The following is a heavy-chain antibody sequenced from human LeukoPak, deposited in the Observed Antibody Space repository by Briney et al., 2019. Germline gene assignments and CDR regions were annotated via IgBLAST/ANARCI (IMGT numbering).Heavy chain of an antibody. D-gene: IGHD6-19*01. CDR2: FDPDDGKT. CDR3: ATLRGAVQWTPKYYFDY. V-gene: IGHV1-24*01. J-gene: IGHJ4*02. CDR1: ADTLSESY. Sequence: ASVKVSCHMSADTLSESYIHWVRQPPGQGLEWMGGFDPDDGKTIYAQNFQGRLTLTEDTSTYTAYMDLSSLKSDDTAVYYCATLRGAVQWTPKYYFDYWGQGTLVTVSS.